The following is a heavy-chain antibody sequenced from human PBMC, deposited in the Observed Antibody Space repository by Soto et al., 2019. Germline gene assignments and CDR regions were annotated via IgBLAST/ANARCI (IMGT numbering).Heavy chain of an antibody. CDR1: GFSFRDYF. CDR3: ARDDHTYGVY. D-gene: IGHD2-21*01. J-gene: IGHJ4*02. V-gene: IGHV3-11*01. Sequence: HGESLKISCAASGFSFRDYFMSWLRQAPGKGLEWVSYIGPYGNSIYYADSVKGRFTISRDDATKSLHLHMNSLRTDDTAVYYCARDDHTYGVYWGQGTPVTVSS. CDR2: IGPYGNSI.